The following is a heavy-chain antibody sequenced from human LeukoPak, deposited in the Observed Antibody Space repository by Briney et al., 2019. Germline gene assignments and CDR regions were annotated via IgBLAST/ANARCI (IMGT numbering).Heavy chain of an antibody. V-gene: IGHV4-34*01. CDR3: ARGSDFDP. J-gene: IGHJ5*02. Sequence: PGGSLRLSCAASGFTFSSYWMSWVRQPPGKGLEWIGEINHSGSTNYNPFLKSRVTISVDTSKNQFSLKLSSVTAADTAVYYCARGSDFDPWGQGTLVTASS. CDR2: INHSGST. CDR1: GFTFSSYW.